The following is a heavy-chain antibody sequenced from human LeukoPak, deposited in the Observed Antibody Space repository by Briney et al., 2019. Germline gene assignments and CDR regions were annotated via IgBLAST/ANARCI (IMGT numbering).Heavy chain of an antibody. D-gene: IGHD4-17*01. CDR2: ISGSGGST. V-gene: IGHV3-23*01. CDR1: GFTFSSYA. Sequence: GGSLRLSCAASGFTFSSYAMSWVRQAPGKGLEWVSAISGSGGSTYYADSVKGRFTISRDNSKNTLYLQMNSLRAEDTAVYYCAKSIKNYGDINYFDYWGQGTLVTVSS. CDR3: AKSIKNYGDINYFDY. J-gene: IGHJ4*02.